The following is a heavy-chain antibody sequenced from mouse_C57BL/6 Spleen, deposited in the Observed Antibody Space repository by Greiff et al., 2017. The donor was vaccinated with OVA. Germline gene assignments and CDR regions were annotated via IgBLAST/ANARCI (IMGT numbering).Heavy chain of an antibody. D-gene: IGHD1-1*01. J-gene: IGHJ2*01. Sequence: QVQLQQPGAELVKPGASVKMSCKASGYTFTSYWITWVKQRPGQGLEWIGDIYPGSGSTNYNEKLQSKATLTVDTSSSTAYMQLSSLTSEDSAVYYCARFYYYGSSYGDYWGQGTTLTVSS. CDR1: GYTFTSYW. V-gene: IGHV1-55*01. CDR3: ARFYYYGSSYGDY. CDR2: IYPGSGST.